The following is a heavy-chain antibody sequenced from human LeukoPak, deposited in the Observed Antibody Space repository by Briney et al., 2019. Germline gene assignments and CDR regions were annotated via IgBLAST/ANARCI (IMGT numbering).Heavy chain of an antibody. Sequence: PGGSLRLSCAASGFTFDDYAMHWVRQAPGKGLEWVSLISWDGGSTYYADSVKGRFTISRDNSKNSLYLQMNSLRAEDTAFYYSAKDIGYDNRVYFDYWGQGTLVSVSS. D-gene: IGHD3-22*01. V-gene: IGHV3-43D*03. CDR2: ISWDGGST. J-gene: IGHJ4*02. CDR3: AKDIGYDNRVYFDY. CDR1: GFTFDDYA.